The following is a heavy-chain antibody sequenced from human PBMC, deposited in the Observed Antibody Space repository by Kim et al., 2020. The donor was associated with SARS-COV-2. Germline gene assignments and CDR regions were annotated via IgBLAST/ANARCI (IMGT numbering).Heavy chain of an antibody. Sequence: TFEGRVTMTRDTSTSTVYMELSSLRSEDTAVYYCARARLRYFDWFVATDYWGQGTLVTVSS. V-gene: IGHV1-46*01. J-gene: IGHJ4*02. CDR3: ARARLRYFDWFVATDY. D-gene: IGHD3-9*01.